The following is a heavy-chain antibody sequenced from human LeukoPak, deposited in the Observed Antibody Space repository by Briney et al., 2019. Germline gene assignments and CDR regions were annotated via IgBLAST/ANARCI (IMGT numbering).Heavy chain of an antibody. CDR2: INHSGRT. J-gene: IGHJ5*02. CDR1: GGSFSGYY. CDR3: AGRRWFGPFDP. D-gene: IGHD3-10*01. V-gene: IGHV4-34*01. Sequence: PSETLSLTCAVYGGSFSGYYWSWIRQSPDKGLEWIGEINHSGRTNYNPSLKSRVTISVDTSKNQFSLKLSTVTAADTAVYYCAGRRWFGPFDPWGQGTLVTVSS.